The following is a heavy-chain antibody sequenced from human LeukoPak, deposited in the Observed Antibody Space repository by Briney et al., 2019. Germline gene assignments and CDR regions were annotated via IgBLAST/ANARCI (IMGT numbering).Heavy chain of an antibody. CDR1: GFTFSSYS. CDR2: ISSSSSTI. D-gene: IGHD1-26*01. CDR3: ARANSGSYLDY. V-gene: IGHV3-48*04. J-gene: IGHJ4*02. Sequence: QTGGSLRLSCAASGFTFSSYSMNWVRQAPGKGLEWVSYISSSSSTIYYADSVKGRFTISRDNAKNSLYLQMNSLRAEDTAVYYCARANSGSYLDYWGQGTLVTVSS.